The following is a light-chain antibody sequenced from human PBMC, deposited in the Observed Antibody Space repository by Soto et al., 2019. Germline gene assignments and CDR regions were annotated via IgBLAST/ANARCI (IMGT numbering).Light chain of an antibody. J-gene: IGKJ2*01. Sequence: DVQMTQSPSTLSASVRDRVTITCRASQSIDSWLAWYQQKPGKAPQLLIYEASSLESGVPSRFSGSGSATEFTLTVSSLQPDDFATYYCQQYHYFPYTFGQGTNLEIK. CDR1: QSIDSW. V-gene: IGKV1-5*03. CDR2: EAS. CDR3: QQYHYFPYT.